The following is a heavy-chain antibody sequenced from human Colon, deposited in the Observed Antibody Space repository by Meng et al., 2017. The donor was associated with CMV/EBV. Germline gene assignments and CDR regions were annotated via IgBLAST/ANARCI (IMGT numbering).Heavy chain of an antibody. J-gene: IGHJ6*02. V-gene: IGHV3-7*01. CDR1: GFSVSTNY. CDR3: ARDAGAARPSGYYYGMDV. D-gene: IGHD6-6*01. CDR2: INLDGSEK. Sequence: GESLKISCAASGFSVSTNYISWVRQAPGKGLEWVANINLDGSEKSYVDSVKGRFTISRDNAKNSLYLQMDSLRVEDTAVYYCARDAGAARPSGYYYGMDVWGQGTTVTVSS.